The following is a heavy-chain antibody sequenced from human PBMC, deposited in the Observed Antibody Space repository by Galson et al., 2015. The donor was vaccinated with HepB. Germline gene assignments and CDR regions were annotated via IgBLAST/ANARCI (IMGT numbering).Heavy chain of an antibody. V-gene: IGHV1-69*01. J-gene: IGHJ4*02. CDR1: GGTFSSYA. CDR3: ASSYYDFRGYFDY. D-gene: IGHD3-3*01. CDR2: IIPIFGTA. Sequence: CKASGGTFSSYAISWVRQAPGQGLEWMGGIIPIFGTANYAQKFQGRVTITADESTSTAYMELSSLRSEDTAVYYCASSYYDFRGYFDYWGQGTLVTVSS.